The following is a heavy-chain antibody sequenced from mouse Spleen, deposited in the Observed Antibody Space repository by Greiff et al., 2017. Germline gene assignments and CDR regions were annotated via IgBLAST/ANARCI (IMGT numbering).Heavy chain of an antibody. CDR3: ARAALYGFDY. J-gene: IGHJ2*01. CDR2: SRNKANDYTT. Sequence: EVKLMESGGGLVQAGRSLRLSCATSGFTFSDFYMEWVRQAPGKGLEWIAASRNKANDYTTEYSASVKGRFIVSRDTSQSILYLQMNALRAEDTAIYYCARAALYGFDYWGQGTTLTVSS. D-gene: IGHD1-1*02. V-gene: IGHV7-1*01. CDR1: GFTFSDFY.